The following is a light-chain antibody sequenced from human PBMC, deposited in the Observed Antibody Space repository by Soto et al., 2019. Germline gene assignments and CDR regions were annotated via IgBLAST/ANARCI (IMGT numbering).Light chain of an antibody. Sequence: EIVMTQSPATLSVSPGGRATLSCRASQSVTTNLAWYQQKPGQAPRLLIYGASTRANGISARFSGSGSGTEFTLTISSLQSEDSAVYYCQQYDNWPPYTFGQGTKLEIK. CDR1: QSVTTN. CDR2: GAS. J-gene: IGKJ2*01. V-gene: IGKV3-15*01. CDR3: QQYDNWPPYT.